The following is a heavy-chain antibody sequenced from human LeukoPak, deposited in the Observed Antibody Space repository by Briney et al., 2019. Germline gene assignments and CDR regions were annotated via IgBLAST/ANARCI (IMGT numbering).Heavy chain of an antibody. V-gene: IGHV1-18*01. CDR3: ARALYYDILTGYSP. D-gene: IGHD3-9*01. Sequence: GASVKVSCKASDYTFTVSYGISWVRQAPGQGLEWMGWISAYNGNTNYAQKVQGRVTMTTDTSTSTAYMELRSLRSDDTAVYYCARALYYDILTGYSPWGQGTLVTVSS. J-gene: IGHJ5*02. CDR1: DYTFTVSYG. CDR2: ISAYNGNT.